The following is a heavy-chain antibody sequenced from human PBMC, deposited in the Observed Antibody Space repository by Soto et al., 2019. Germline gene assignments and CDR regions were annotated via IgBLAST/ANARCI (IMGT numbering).Heavy chain of an antibody. CDR3: ARDNGRSSGWGSYYYYGMDV. V-gene: IGHV3-21*01. D-gene: IGHD6-19*01. J-gene: IGHJ6*02. CDR1: GFPFDTYR. CDR2: ISSSSMYI. Sequence: EVQLVESGGGLVKPGGSLRLSCAASGFPFDTYRMNWVRQAPGKGLEWVSSISSSSMYIYYADSLKGRFTISRDNAKNSLYLQMNSLRAEDTAVYYCARDNGRSSGWGSYYYYGMDVWGQGTTVTVSS.